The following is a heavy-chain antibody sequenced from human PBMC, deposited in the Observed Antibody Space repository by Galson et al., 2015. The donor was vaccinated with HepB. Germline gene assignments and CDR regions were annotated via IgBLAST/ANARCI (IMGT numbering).Heavy chain of an antibody. Sequence: SLTCTVSGGSISSYYWSWIRQPPGKGLEWIGYIYYSGSTNYNPSLKSRVTISVDTSKNQFSLKLSSVTAADTAVYYCARQSGKSLDYWGQGTLVTVSS. D-gene: IGHD4-23*01. J-gene: IGHJ4*02. CDR3: ARQSGKSLDY. CDR2: IYYSGST. V-gene: IGHV4-59*01. CDR1: GGSISSYY.